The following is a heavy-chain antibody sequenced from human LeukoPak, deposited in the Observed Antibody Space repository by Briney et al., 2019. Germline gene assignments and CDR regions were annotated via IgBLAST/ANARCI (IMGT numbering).Heavy chain of an antibody. CDR1: DGSFSSYY. D-gene: IGHD5-18*01. J-gene: IGHJ4*02. CDR2: IYTSGST. Sequence: SETLSLTCAVYDGSFSSYYWSWIRQPAGKGLEWIGRIYTSGSTNYNPSLKSRVTISVDTSKNQFSLRLSSVTAADTAVYYCARGQKYRSGYTVTELGSGYFDYWGQGTLVTVSS. CDR3: ARGQKYRSGYTVTELGSGYFDY. V-gene: IGHV4-59*10.